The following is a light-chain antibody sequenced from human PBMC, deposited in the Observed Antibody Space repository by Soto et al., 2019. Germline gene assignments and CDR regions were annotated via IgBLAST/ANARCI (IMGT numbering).Light chain of an antibody. CDR1: HSISSW. J-gene: IGKJ2*01. Sequence: DLQMTQSPSTLSASVGDRVTITCRASHSISSWVAWNQQKPGKAPKLLIYDASSLESGVPSRFSGRRSGPEFTLTISSLKTDDCATDSCPQYNIYSGTFGQGTKLAIK. V-gene: IGKV1-5*01. CDR2: DAS. CDR3: PQYNIYSGT.